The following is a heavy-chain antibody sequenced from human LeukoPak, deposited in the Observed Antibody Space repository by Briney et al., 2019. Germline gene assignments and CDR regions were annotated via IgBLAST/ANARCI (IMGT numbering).Heavy chain of an antibody. CDR2: ISYDGSNK. CDR3: AKSDYGSGSYLNY. J-gene: IGHJ4*02. D-gene: IGHD3-10*01. Sequence: GRSLRLSCAASGFTFSSYAMHWVRQAPGKGLEWVAVISYDGSNKYYADSVKGRFTISRDNSKNSLYLQMSSLRAEDTAVYYCAKSDYGSGSYLNYWGQGTLVTVSS. V-gene: IGHV3-30*04. CDR1: GFTFSSYA.